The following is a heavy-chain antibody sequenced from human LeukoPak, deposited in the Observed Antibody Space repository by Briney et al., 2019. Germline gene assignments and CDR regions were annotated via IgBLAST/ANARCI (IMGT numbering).Heavy chain of an antibody. CDR2: IKQDGSEK. CDR3: ARSRYSSSPPGY. D-gene: IGHD6-13*01. V-gene: IGHV3-7*05. J-gene: IGHJ4*02. Sequence: GGSLRLSCAASGFTISNYWMSWVRQAPGKGLEWVANIKQDGSEKHYVDSVKGRFTISRDNAKSSLYLQMNSLRAEDTAVYYCARSRYSSSPPGYWGQGTLVTVSS. CDR1: GFTISNYW.